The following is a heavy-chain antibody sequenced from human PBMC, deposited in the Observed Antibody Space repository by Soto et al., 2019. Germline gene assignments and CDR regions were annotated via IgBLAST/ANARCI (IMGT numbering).Heavy chain of an antibody. V-gene: IGHV5-51*01. CDR1: GYLFNSYL. J-gene: IGHJ3*02. CDR2: IYPGDSDT. Sequence: GESLKISCQGSGYLFNSYLIGWVRQMPGKGLEWMGIIYPGDSDTRYSPSFQGQVTISADKSISTAYLQWSSLKASDTAMYYCARSLSRGYYYDRSGPFAFAIWGQGTMVTVSS. D-gene: IGHD3-22*01. CDR3: ARSLSRGYYYDRSGPFAFAI.